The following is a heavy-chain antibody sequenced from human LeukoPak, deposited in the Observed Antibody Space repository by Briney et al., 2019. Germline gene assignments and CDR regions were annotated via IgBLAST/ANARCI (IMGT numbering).Heavy chain of an antibody. CDR2: ISWDGGST. CDR1: RFTFDDYT. D-gene: IGHD5-18*01. V-gene: IGHV3-43*01. J-gene: IGHJ6*04. CDR3: AIGDTAMAPASMGDV. Sequence: GGSLRLSCAASRFTFDDYTMHWVRQAPGKGLEWVSLISWDGGSTYYADSVKGRFTISRDNSKNSLYLQMNSLGTEDTALYYCAIGDTAMAPASMGDVWGKGTTVTVSS.